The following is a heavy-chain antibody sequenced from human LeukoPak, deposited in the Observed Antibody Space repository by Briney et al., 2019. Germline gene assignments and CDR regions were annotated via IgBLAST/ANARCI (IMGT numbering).Heavy chain of an antibody. CDR1: GFTFSSYD. V-gene: IGHV3-23*01. CDR3: ARAPGTEGYFDY. Sequence: GGSLRLSCAASGFTFSSYDMSWVRQGPGKGLEGVSAISGSGGSTYYADSVKGRFTISRDNSKNTLYLQMNSLRAEDTAVYYCARAPGTEGYFDYWGQGTLVTVSS. D-gene: IGHD1-1*01. CDR2: ISGSGGST. J-gene: IGHJ4*02.